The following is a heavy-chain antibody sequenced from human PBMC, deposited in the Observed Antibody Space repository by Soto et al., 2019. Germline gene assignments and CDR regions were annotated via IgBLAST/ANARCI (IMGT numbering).Heavy chain of an antibody. J-gene: IGHJ4*02. CDR1: GDSISSHY. Sequence: QAQLQESGPGLVKPSETLSLTCTVSGDSISSHYWTWIRQPPGKGLEWIGYISYSGSTNYNPSLNSRVTMSLDTSKNQFSLELTSVTAADTAMYYCARYSGTYYAYWGQGTLVTVSS. V-gene: IGHV4-59*11. D-gene: IGHD1-26*01. CDR3: ARYSGTYYAY. CDR2: ISYSGST.